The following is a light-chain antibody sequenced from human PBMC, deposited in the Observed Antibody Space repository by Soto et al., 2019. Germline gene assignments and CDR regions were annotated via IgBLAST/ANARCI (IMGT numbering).Light chain of an antibody. CDR2: EVS. CDR3: SSYAGSNNYD. CDR1: SRDVGGYNY. V-gene: IGLV2-8*01. J-gene: IGLJ1*01. Sequence: QSVLTQPPSASGSPGQSVTISCTGTSRDVGGYNYVSWYQQHPGKAPKLMIYEVSKRPSGVPDRFSGSKSGNTASLTVSGLQAEDEADYYCSSYAGSNNYDFGTGTKVTVL.